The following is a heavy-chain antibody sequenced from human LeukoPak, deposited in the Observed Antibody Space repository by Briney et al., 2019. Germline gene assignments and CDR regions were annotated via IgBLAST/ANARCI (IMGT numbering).Heavy chain of an antibody. V-gene: IGHV4-61*02. J-gene: IGHJ6*02. CDR2: IYTSGST. CDR3: AGESRIGGGTNHYGLDV. Sequence: SETLSLTCTVSGGSISSGSYYWSWIRQPAGKGLEWIGRIYTSGSTNYNPSLKSRVTISVDTSKNQFSLNLSSVTAADTAVYYCAGESRIGGGTNHYGLDVWGQGTTGTVSS. CDR1: GGSISSGSYY. D-gene: IGHD1-26*01.